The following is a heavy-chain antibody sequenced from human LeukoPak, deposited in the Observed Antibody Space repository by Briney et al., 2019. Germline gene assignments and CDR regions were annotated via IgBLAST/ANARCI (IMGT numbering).Heavy chain of an antibody. D-gene: IGHD6-25*01. CDR1: GGSISSYY. J-gene: IGHJ6*02. Sequence: SETLSLTCTVSGGSISSYYWSWIRQPPGKGLEWIGYIYYSGSTNYNPSLKSRVTISVDTSKNQFSLKLSSVTAADTAVYYCARDRLDFYYYYGMDVWGQGTTVTVSS. CDR2: IYYSGST. CDR3: ARDRLDFYYYYGMDV. V-gene: IGHV4-59*01.